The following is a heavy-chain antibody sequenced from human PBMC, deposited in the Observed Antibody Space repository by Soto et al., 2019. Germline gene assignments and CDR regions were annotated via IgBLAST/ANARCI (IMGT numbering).Heavy chain of an antibody. CDR1: GGTFSTYA. V-gene: IGHV1-69*01. CDR3: ARRGSIAARSFDY. J-gene: IGHJ4*02. Sequence: QVQLVQSGAEVKKPGSSVKVSCKASGGTFSTYAISWVRQAPGQGLEWMGGIIPIFGTPHYAQKFQGRVTITADESTSTAYMELSSLRSEDTAVYYCARRGSIAARSFDYWGQGTLVTVSS. D-gene: IGHD6-6*01. CDR2: IIPIFGTP.